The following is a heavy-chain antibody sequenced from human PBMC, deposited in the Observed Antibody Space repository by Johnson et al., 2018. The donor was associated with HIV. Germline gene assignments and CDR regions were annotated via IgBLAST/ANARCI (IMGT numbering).Heavy chain of an antibody. CDR2: ISYDGSNK. CDR1: GFTFSSYA. Sequence: QVQLVESGGGVVQPGRSLRLSCAASGFTFSSYAMHWVRQAPGKGLEWVAVISYDGSNKYYADSVKGRFTISRDNSKTTLYLQMNSLRAEDTAVYYCARDNEDIVLVGACDIWGQGTMVTVSS. V-gene: IGHV3-30-3*01. D-gene: IGHD2-8*02. J-gene: IGHJ3*02. CDR3: ARDNEDIVLVGACDI.